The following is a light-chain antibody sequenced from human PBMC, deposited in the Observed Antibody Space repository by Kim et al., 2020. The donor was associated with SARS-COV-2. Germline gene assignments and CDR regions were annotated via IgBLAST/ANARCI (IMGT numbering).Light chain of an antibody. CDR2: GAS. CDR3: QQYNSSLIT. J-gene: IGKJ5*01. Sequence: EIVLTQSPATLSVSPGERATLSCRASQSIINNLAWYQQKPGQAPRLLISGASTRATGIPARFSGSGSGTEFTLTISSLQSEDFAVYYCQQYNSSLITFGQGTRLEIK. V-gene: IGKV3-15*01. CDR1: QSIINN.